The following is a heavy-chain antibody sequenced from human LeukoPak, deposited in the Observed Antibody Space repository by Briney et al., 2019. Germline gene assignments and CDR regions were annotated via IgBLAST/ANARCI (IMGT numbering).Heavy chain of an antibody. V-gene: IGHV4-30-2*01. CDR1: GGSISSGGYS. Sequence: PSETLSLTCAVSGGSISSGGYSWSWIRQPPGKGLEWIGYIYHSGSTYYNPSLKSRVTISVDRSKNQFSLKLSSVTAADTAVYYCASSTPYYYDSNADGAEYFQHWGQGTLVTVSS. CDR2: IYHSGST. J-gene: IGHJ1*01. D-gene: IGHD3-22*01. CDR3: ASSTPYYYDSNADGAEYFQH.